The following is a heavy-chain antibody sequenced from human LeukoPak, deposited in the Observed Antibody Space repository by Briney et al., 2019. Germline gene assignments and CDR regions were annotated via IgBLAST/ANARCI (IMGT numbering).Heavy chain of an antibody. V-gene: IGHV3-23*01. D-gene: IGHD6-13*01. Sequence: PGGSLRLSCAASGFTFNNFAMSWVRQAPGKGLDWVSGLSGSGSSTFYADSVKGRFTTSRDNSNSTLYLQMNSLRAEDTAVYYCAKRPKHGNSWIDFWGQGTLVTVSS. CDR2: LSGSGSST. J-gene: IGHJ4*02. CDR1: GFTFNNFA. CDR3: AKRPKHGNSWIDF.